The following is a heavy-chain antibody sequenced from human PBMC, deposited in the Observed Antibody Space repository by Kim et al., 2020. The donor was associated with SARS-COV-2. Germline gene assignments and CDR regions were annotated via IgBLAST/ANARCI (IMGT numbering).Heavy chain of an antibody. V-gene: IGHV4-34*01. Sequence: SETLSLTCAVYGGSFSGYYWSWIRQPPGKGLEWIGEINHSGSTNYNPSLKSRVTISVDTSKNQFSLKLSSVTAADTAVYYCARGYTAMAWGYWGQGTLVTVSS. D-gene: IGHD5-18*01. CDR3: ARGYTAMAWGY. J-gene: IGHJ4*02. CDR2: INHSGST. CDR1: GGSFSGYY.